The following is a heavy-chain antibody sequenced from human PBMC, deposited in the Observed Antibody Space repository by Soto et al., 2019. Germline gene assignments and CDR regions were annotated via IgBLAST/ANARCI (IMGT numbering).Heavy chain of an antibody. V-gene: IGHV1-69*13. CDR2: IIPIFGTA. J-gene: IGHJ5*02. CDR3: ARVLNSAHWFDP. Sequence: SVKVSCKASGGTFSSYAISWVRQAPGQGLEWMGGIIPIFGTANYAQKFQGRVTITADESTSTAYMELSSLRSEDTAVYYCARVLNSAHWFDPWGQGTLVIVSS. D-gene: IGHD6-13*01. CDR1: GGTFSSYA.